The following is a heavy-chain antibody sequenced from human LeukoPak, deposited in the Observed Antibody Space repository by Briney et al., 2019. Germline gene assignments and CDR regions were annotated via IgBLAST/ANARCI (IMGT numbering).Heavy chain of an antibody. V-gene: IGHV3-30*03. CDR1: GFPFRSHC. CDR3: GLGGRYGGYVPFDY. Sequence: GALRPPWAASGFPFRSHCMHRVRQAPGKGVGGGAVISYDGSNKYYADSVKGRFTISRDNSKNTLYLQMNSLRAEDTAVYYCGLGGRYGGYVPFDYWGQGTLVTVSS. J-gene: IGHJ4*02. CDR2: ISYDGSNK. D-gene: IGHD5-12*01.